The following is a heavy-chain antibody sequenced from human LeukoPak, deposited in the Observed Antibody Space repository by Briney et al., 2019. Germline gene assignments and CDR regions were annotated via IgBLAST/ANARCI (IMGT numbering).Heavy chain of an antibody. CDR2: ISHSGNT. CDR3: ASPSSAWLENYYYYMDV. D-gene: IGHD6-19*01. Sequence: SQTLSLTCAVSGGSISSGDYFWSWIRQPPGKGLEWIGYISHSGNTYYNPSLKSRVTLSVDRSKNQFSLKLNSVTAADTAVYYCASPSSAWLENYYYYMDVWGKGTTVTVSS. J-gene: IGHJ6*03. V-gene: IGHV4-30-2*01. CDR1: GGSISSGDYF.